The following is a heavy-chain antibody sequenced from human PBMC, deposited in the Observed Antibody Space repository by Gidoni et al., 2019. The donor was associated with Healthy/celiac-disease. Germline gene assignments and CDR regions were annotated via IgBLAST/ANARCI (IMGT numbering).Heavy chain of an antibody. Sequence: QLQLQESGPGLVKPSETLSLTCTVSGGSISSSSYYWGWIRQPPGKGLEWIGSIYYSGSTYYNPSLKSRVTISVDTSKNQFSLKLSSVTAADTAVYYCARRGRRFLDGGNYWGQGTLVTVSS. V-gene: IGHV4-39*01. J-gene: IGHJ4*02. D-gene: IGHD3-3*01. CDR2: IYYSGST. CDR1: GGSISSSSYY. CDR3: ARRGRRFLDGGNY.